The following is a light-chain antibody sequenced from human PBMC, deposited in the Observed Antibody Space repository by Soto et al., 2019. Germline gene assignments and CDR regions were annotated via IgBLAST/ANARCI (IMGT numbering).Light chain of an antibody. CDR2: GAF. J-gene: IGKJ4*01. CDR3: QQYGSSPRT. Sequence: EIVLTQSPGTLSLSLGERATLSCRASQSVSSSDLAWYQQKPGQAPRLLIYGAFRRATGIPDTVSGSGSGTDFTLTISRLEPEDFAVYYCQQYGSSPRTFGGGTKVEIK. CDR1: QSVSSSD. V-gene: IGKV3-20*01.